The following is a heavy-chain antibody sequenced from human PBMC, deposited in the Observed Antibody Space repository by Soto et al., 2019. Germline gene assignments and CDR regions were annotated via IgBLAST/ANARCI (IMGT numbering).Heavy chain of an antibody. CDR3: ARNAYSGFES. D-gene: IGHD5-12*01. CDR1: GATLSTIW. CDR2: INSDGSST. Sequence: GGSLRLSCAVSGATLSTIWMNWVRQAPGKGLVWVSRINSDGSSTGYADSVKGRFTISRDNAKSTLYLQMYSLRAEDTAAYYCARNAYSGFESWGQGTLVTVSS. V-gene: IGHV3-74*01. J-gene: IGHJ5*01.